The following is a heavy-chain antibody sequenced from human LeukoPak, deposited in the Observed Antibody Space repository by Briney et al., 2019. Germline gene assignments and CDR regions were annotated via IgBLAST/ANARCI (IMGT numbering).Heavy chain of an antibody. Sequence: SVKVSCKASGGTFSSYAISWVRQAPGQGLEWMGGIIPIFGTANYAQKFQGRVTITADESTSTAYMELSSLRSEDTAVYYCTTDTLEGPHYWGQGTLVTVSS. CDR3: TTDTLEGPHY. CDR2: IIPIFGTA. V-gene: IGHV1-69*13. D-gene: IGHD1-1*01. CDR1: GGTFSSYA. J-gene: IGHJ4*02.